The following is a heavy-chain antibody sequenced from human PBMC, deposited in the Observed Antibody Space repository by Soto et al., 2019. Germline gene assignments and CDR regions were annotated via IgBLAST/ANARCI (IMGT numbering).Heavy chain of an antibody. CDR3: ASTAAYYDFWSGYYHPNWFDP. D-gene: IGHD3-3*01. CDR2: IYYSGST. J-gene: IGHJ5*02. V-gene: IGHV4-30-4*01. Sequence: SETLCLTCTVSGGSIGSGDYYWSWIRQPPGKGLEWIGYIYYSGSTYYNPSLKSRVTISVDTSKNQFSLKLSSVTAADTAVYYCASTAAYYDFWSGYYHPNWFDPWGQGTLVTVSS. CDR1: GGSIGSGDYY.